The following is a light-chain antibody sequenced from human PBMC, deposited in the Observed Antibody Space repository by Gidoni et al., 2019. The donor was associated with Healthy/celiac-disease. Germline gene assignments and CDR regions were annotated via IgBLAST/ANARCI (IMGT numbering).Light chain of an antibody. V-gene: IGKV1-39*01. CDR1: QSISSY. Sequence: DIPMTQSPSSLSASVGDRVTITCRASQSISSYLNWYQQNPGKAPKLLIYAASSLQSGVPSRFSGSGSGTDFTLTISSLQPEDFATYYCQQRYSTPKTFGQXTKVEIK. CDR3: QQRYSTPKT. CDR2: AAS. J-gene: IGKJ1*01.